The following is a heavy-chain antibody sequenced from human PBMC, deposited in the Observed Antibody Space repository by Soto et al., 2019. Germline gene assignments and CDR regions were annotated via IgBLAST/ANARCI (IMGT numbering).Heavy chain of an antibody. D-gene: IGHD6-19*01. CDR1: GYTFTSYY. Sequence: QVQLVQSGAEVKKPGASVKVSCKASGYTFTSYYMHCVRQAPGQGLEWMGIINPSGGSTSYAQKFQSRVTMTRDTSTSTVYMELSSLRSEDTAVYYCASNLGWSSGWYDWGQGTLVTVSS. CDR3: ASNLGWSSGWYD. V-gene: IGHV1-46*01. CDR2: INPSGGST. J-gene: IGHJ4*02.